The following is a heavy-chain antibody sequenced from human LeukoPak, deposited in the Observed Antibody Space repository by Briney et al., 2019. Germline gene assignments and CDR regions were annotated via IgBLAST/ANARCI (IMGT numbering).Heavy chain of an antibody. J-gene: IGHJ4*02. V-gene: IGHV3-23*01. CDR3: AKDRVGYSYGCFDY. D-gene: IGHD5-18*01. Sequence: PGGSLRLSCVVSGFTFNNYAMSWVRQAPGKGLEWVSTISSGGNTYYADSVKGRFTISRDNSKNTLYLQMNSLRAEDTAVYYCAKDRVGYSYGCFDYWGQGTLVTVSS. CDR1: GFTFNNYA. CDR2: ISSGGNT.